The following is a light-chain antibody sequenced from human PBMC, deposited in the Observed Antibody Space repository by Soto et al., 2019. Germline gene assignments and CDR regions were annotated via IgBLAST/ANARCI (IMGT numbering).Light chain of an antibody. CDR1: SSDIGGYNY. CDR3: SSYTTISTVV. V-gene: IGLV2-14*03. Sequence: QSALTQPGSVSGSPGQTITISGTGTSSDIGGYNYVSWYQQHPGKAPQLMIYDVSNRPSGLSNRFSGSKSGNTASLTISGLQAEYAADYYCSSYTTISTVVFGGGTKLTVL. CDR2: DVS. J-gene: IGLJ2*01.